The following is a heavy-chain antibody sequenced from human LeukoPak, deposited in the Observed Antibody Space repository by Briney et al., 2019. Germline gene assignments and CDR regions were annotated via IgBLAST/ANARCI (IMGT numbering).Heavy chain of an antibody. Sequence: PGGSLRLSCAASGFTFDDYAMHWVRQAPGKGLEGVSGISWNSGSIGYADSVKCRFTISRDNAKNSLYMQMNSLRAEDMALYYCAKGYYYDSDVDAFDIWGQGTMVTVSS. CDR1: GFTFDDYA. CDR3: AKGYYYDSDVDAFDI. CDR2: ISWNSGSI. J-gene: IGHJ3*02. V-gene: IGHV3-9*03. D-gene: IGHD3-22*01.